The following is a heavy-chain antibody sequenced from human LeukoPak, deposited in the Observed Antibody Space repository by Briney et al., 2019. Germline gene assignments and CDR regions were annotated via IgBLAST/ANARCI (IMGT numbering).Heavy chain of an antibody. CDR3: ARQGTGGTQWPIDH. CDR1: GYTFTSYG. J-gene: IGHJ4*02. CDR2: ISVYDGNT. V-gene: IGHV1-18*01. D-gene: IGHD6-19*01. Sequence: ASVKVSCKASGYTFTSYGITWVRQAPGQGLEGMGWISVYDGNTNYAQNLQGRVTMTTDTSTSTAYMEFRSLTSDDTALYYCARQGTGGTQWPIDHWGQGTLVTVSS.